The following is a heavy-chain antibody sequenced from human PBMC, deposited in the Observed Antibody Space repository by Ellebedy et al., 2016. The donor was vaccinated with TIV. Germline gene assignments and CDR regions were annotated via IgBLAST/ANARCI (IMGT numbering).Heavy chain of an antibody. V-gene: IGHV1-69*04. D-gene: IGHD2-15*01. Sequence: AASVKVSCKASGGTFSSYAISWARQAPGQGLEWMGRIIPILGIANYAQKFQGRVTITADKSTSTAYMELSSLRSEDTAVYYCARPRLLPPPLAVYYYGMDVWGQGTTVTVSS. CDR2: IIPILGIA. J-gene: IGHJ6*02. CDR1: GGTFSSYA. CDR3: ARPRLLPPPLAVYYYGMDV.